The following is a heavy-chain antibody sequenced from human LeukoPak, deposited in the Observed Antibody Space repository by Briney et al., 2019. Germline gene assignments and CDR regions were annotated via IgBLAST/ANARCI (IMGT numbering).Heavy chain of an antibody. D-gene: IGHD4-17*01. Sequence: SDTLSLTCTVSGDSISNFFWSWIRQPPGQELEWIGHVHYTRSSNYNPARKSVVNISVDRSKNQYSLKVSSVTAADTAVYYCARQGDGDDFDYWGQGILVTVS. CDR3: ARQGDGDDFDY. CDR1: GDSISNFF. CDR2: VHYTRSS. J-gene: IGHJ4*02. V-gene: IGHV4-59*08.